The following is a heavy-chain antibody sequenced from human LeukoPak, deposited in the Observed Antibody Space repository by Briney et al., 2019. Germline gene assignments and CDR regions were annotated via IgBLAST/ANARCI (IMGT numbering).Heavy chain of an antibody. D-gene: IGHD3-10*01. CDR2: INAGNGNT. Sequence: GASVKVSCKASGYTFTSYAMHWVRQAPGQRLEWMGWINAGNGNTKYSQKFQGRATITRDTSASTAYMELSSLRSEDTAVYYCARVAMVRGVIMLYFDYWGQGTLVTVSS. CDR3: ARVAMVRGVIMLYFDY. CDR1: GYTFTSYA. J-gene: IGHJ4*02. V-gene: IGHV1-3*01.